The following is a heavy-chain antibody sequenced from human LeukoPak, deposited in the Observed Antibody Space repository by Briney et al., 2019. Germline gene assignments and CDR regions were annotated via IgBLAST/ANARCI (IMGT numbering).Heavy chain of an antibody. D-gene: IGHD3-22*01. Sequence: SVKVSCKAAGGTFSSYAISWVRQAPGQGLEWMGGIIPIFGTANYAQKFQGRVTITADESTSTAYMELSSLRSEDTAVYYCARGWYYYDSSGYFDYWGQGTLVTVSS. J-gene: IGHJ4*02. V-gene: IGHV1-69*13. CDR3: ARGWYYYDSSGYFDY. CDR1: GGTFSSYA. CDR2: IIPIFGTA.